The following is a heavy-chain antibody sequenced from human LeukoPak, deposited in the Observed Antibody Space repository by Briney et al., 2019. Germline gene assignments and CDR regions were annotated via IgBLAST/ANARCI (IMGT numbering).Heavy chain of an antibody. CDR3: VKDRWVDY. D-gene: IGHD4-23*01. CDR1: GFTISSYA. Sequence: GGSLRLSCSVSGFTISSYAMHWVRQAPGKGLEYVSSISSDGGSTFHADSVKGRFSISRDNSKDTLSLQMSSLRAEDTAVYYCVKDRWVDYWGQGTLVTVSS. V-gene: IGHV3-64D*06. J-gene: IGHJ4*02. CDR2: ISSDGGST.